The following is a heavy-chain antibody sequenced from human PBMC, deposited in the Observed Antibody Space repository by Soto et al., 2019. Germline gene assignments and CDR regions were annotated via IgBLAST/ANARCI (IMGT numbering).Heavy chain of an antibody. V-gene: IGHV1-18*01. CDR1: GYTFTSYG. CDR2: ISAYNGNT. CDR3: ARLRGTIFGVVNAYRERYNWFDP. D-gene: IGHD3-3*01. J-gene: IGHJ5*02. Sequence: ASVKVSCKASGYTFTSYGISWVRQAPGQGLEWMGWISAYNGNTNYAQKLQGRVTMTTDTSTSTAYMELRSLRSDDTAVYYCARLRGTIFGVVNAYRERYNWFDPWGQGTLVTVSS.